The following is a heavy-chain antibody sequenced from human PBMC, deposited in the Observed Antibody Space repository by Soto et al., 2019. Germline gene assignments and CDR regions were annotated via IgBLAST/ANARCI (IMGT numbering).Heavy chain of an antibody. Sequence: PGGSLSLSCASSWFTVINTYMTWVRQPPGKGLECVSVIYTAGGTNYADSVKGRFIISRDYSKNTLYLQMNSLRAEDTAVYYCARALPVAKGGFDPWGQGTLVTVSS. CDR2: IYTAGGT. CDR3: ARALPVAKGGFDP. D-gene: IGHD2-2*01. V-gene: IGHV3-53*01. J-gene: IGHJ5*02. CDR1: WFTVINTY.